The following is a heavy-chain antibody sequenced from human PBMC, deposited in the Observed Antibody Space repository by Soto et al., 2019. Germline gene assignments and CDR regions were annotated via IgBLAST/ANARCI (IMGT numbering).Heavy chain of an antibody. CDR2: IYHSGST. D-gene: IGHD6-19*01. CDR1: GGSISSRGYS. CDR3: ARYSGRPFDACDI. J-gene: IGHJ3*02. Sequence: SETLSLTCAVSGGSISSRGYSWSWIRQPPGKGLEWIGYIYHSGSTYYNPSLKSRVTISVDRSKNQFSLKLSSVTAADTAVYYCARYSGRPFDACDIWGQGTMVT. V-gene: IGHV4-30-2*01.